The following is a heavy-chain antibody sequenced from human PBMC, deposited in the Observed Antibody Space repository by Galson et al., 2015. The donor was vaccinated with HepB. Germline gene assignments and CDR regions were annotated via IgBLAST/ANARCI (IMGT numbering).Heavy chain of an antibody. CDR2: INHSGST. CDR1: GGSFSGYY. Sequence: ETLSLTCAVYGGSFSGYYWSWIRQPPGKGLEWIGEINHSGSTYYNPSLKSRVTISVDTSKNQFSLKLSSVTAADTAVYYCARHILVRVGIIRSSGWFDPWGQGTLATVSS. V-gene: IGHV4-34*01. J-gene: IGHJ5*02. CDR3: ARHILVRVGIIRSSGWFDP. D-gene: IGHD3-3*01.